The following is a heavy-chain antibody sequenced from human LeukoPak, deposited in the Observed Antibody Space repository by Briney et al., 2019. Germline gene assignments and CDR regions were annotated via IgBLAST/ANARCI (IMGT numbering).Heavy chain of an antibody. Sequence: GGSLRLSCAASGFAFSRHGIHWVRQAPGKGGEWVAFIPYDGSNKFYADSVKGRFTISRDNSKNTLYLQMNSLRAEDTAVYYCAKELYSSSRLADYWGQGTLVTVSS. CDR1: GFAFSRHG. D-gene: IGHD6-13*01. CDR2: IPYDGSNK. J-gene: IGHJ4*02. CDR3: AKELYSSSRLADY. V-gene: IGHV3-30*02.